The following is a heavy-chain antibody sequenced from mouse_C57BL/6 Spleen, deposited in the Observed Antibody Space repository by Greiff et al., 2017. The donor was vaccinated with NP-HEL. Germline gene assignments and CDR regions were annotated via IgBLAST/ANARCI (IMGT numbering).Heavy chain of an antibody. CDR2: ISGGGGNT. J-gene: IGHJ2*01. V-gene: IGHV5-9*01. D-gene: IGHD1-1*01. Sequence: DVMLVESGGGLVKPGGSLKLSCAASGFTFSSYTMSWVRQTPEKRLEWVATISGGGGNTYYPDSVKGRFTISRDNAKNTLYLQMSSLRSEDTALYYCARGSYFDYWGQGTTLTVSS. CDR3: ARGSYFDY. CDR1: GFTFSSYT.